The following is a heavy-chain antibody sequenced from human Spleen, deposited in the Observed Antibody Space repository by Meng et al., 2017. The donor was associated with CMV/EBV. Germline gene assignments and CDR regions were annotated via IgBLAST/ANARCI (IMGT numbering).Heavy chain of an antibody. J-gene: IGHJ4*02. V-gene: IGHV1-2*06. CDR2: INPNSGDT. D-gene: IGHD6-13*01. Sequence: QVQLVQSGAEVKKPGASVKVHWQASGYTFTGYYMHWVRQAPGQGPEWMGRINPNSGDTNSAQNFQGRVTMTRDTSISTAYMDLSRLRSDNTAVYYCARAIISSYYSVSFDYWGQGTLVTVSS. CDR3: ARAIISSYYSVSFDY. CDR1: GYTFTGYY.